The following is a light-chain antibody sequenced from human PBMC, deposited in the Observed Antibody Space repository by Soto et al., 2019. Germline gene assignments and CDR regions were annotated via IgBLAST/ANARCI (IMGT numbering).Light chain of an antibody. CDR3: QQSYSTPCA. J-gene: IGKJ1*01. CDR2: AAS. V-gene: IGKV1-39*01. CDR1: HNIPNY. Sequence: ILLAQTPSPPFPSVGDRDTIPCRASHNIPNYLNWYQQKSGTAPTLLIYAASNLQGGVPSRFTGSASGTDFTLTISSLQPEDFATYYCQQSYSTPCAFGQGTKVDIK.